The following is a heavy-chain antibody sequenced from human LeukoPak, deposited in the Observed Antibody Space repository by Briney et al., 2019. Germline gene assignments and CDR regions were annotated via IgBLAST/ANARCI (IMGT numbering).Heavy chain of an antibody. Sequence: PGGSLRLSCAASGFTVSRNDMSWVRQAPGKGLEWVSLIYSGGSTNYADSVKGRFTISRHNSKDTLYLQMNSLRVEDTAVYYCAREVETPYSSSYDYWGQGTLVTVSS. CDR2: IYSGGST. CDR1: GFTVSRND. CDR3: AREVETPYSSSYDY. V-gene: IGHV3-53*04. D-gene: IGHD6-6*01. J-gene: IGHJ4*02.